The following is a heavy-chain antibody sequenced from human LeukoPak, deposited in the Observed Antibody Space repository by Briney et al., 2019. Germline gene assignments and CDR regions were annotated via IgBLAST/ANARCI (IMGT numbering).Heavy chain of an antibody. V-gene: IGHV3-23*01. J-gene: IGHJ4*02. CDR3: AKRGVVIRVILVGFHKEAYYFDS. CDR2: ISGSGGST. CDR1: GITLSNYG. D-gene: IGHD3-22*01. Sequence: TGGSLRLSCAVSGITLSNYGMSWVRQAPGKGLEWVAGISGSGGSTSYADPVKGRFTISRDNPRNTLYLQMNSLRAEDTAVYFCAKRGVVIRVILVGFHKEAYYFDSWGQGALVTVSS.